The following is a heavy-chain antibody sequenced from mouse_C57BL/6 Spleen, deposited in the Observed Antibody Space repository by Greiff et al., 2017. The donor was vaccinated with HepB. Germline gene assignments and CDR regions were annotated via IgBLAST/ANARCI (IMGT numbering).Heavy chain of an antibody. V-gene: IGHV1-64*01. CDR3: ARGGDYGSSPYYFDY. Sequence: VQLQQPGAELVKPGASVKLSCKASGYTFTSYWMHWVKQRPGQGLEWIGMIHPNSGSTNYNEKFKSKATLTVDKSSSTAYMQLSSLTSEDSAVYYCARGGDYGSSPYYFDYWGQGTTLTVSS. J-gene: IGHJ2*01. CDR2: IHPNSGST. D-gene: IGHD1-1*01. CDR1: GYTFTSYW.